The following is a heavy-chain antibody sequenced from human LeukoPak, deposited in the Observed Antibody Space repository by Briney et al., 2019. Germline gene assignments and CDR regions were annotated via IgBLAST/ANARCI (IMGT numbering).Heavy chain of an antibody. Sequence: PGRSLRLSCAAAASTFSSYAMSSVRQAAGKGLGLVSAISGSGGSTYYSDPVKGRFTISRDNSKNTLYLQMNSLRAEDTAVYYCAKHVVGIEGYFDYWGQGTVVTVSS. V-gene: IGHV3-23*01. CDR1: ASTFSSYA. CDR3: AKHVVGIEGYFDY. D-gene: IGHD1-26*01. J-gene: IGHJ4*02. CDR2: ISGSGGST.